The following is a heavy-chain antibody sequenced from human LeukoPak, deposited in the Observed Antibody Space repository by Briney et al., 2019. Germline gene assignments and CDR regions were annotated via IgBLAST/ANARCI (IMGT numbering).Heavy chain of an antibody. Sequence: GGSLRLSCSASGFTFSSYAMHWVRQAPGKGLEYVSAISSNGGSTNYADSVKGRFTISRDNSKNTLYLQMSSLRAEDTAVYYCVKPLWFGELLGGTGDYWGQGTLVTVSS. J-gene: IGHJ4*02. CDR2: ISSNGGST. D-gene: IGHD3-10*01. V-gene: IGHV3-64D*06. CDR1: GFTFSSYA. CDR3: VKPLWFGELLGGTGDY.